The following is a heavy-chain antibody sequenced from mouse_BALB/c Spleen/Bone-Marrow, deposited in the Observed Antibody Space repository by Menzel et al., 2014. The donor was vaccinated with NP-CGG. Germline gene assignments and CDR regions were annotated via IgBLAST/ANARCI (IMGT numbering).Heavy chain of an antibody. V-gene: IGHV1S130*01. D-gene: IGHD4-1*01. CDR3: ARYWSGFAY. CDR1: GYTFTSSW. J-gene: IGHJ3*01. CDR2: IHPNSGNT. Sequence: QVQLQQSGSVLVRPGASVKLSCKASGYTFTSSWMHWAKRRPGLGLEWIGEIHPNSGNTNYNEKFKGKATLTVDTSSSTAYVDLSSLTSEDSAVYYCARYWSGFAYWGQGTLVTVSA.